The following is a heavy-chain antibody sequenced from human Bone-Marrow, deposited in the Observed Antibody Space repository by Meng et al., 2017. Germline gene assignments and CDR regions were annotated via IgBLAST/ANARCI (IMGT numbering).Heavy chain of an antibody. CDR3: SGHVDY. Sequence: DVELVDSGGGCVTPGGSRRHSCAASGFTFSTAWITWVRQAPGKGLEWIGRMKSNVDGGTVDYAAAVKGRFFISRDDSENTFYLQMNSLKTEDTAVYYCSGHVDYWGHGTLVTVSS. V-gene: IGHV3-15*01. CDR2: MKSNVDGGTV. J-gene: IGHJ4*01. CDR1: GFTFSTAW.